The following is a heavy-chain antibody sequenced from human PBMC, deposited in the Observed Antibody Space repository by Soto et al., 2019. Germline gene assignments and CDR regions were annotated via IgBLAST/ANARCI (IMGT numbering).Heavy chain of an antibody. CDR2: ISGSGGST. CDR3: AKDLQNWNYVGWFDP. Sequence: GGSLRLSCAASGFTFSSYAMSWVRQAPGKGLEWVSAISGSGGSTYYADSVKGRFTISRDTSKNTLYLQMNSLRAEDTAVYYCAKDLQNWNYVGWFDPWGQGTLVTVSS. D-gene: IGHD1-7*01. J-gene: IGHJ5*02. CDR1: GFTFSSYA. V-gene: IGHV3-23*01.